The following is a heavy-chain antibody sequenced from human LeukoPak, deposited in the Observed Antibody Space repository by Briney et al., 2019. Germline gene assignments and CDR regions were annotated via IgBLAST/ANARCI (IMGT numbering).Heavy chain of an antibody. V-gene: IGHV1-2*02. Sequence: ASVKVSCEASGYTFTGYYIHWVRQAPGQGLEWMGWINPNSGGTNYAQKFQGRVTMTRNTSLSTAYMELSRLRSDDTASYYCARVGEYGSGSYLAYWGKLMLVTVSS. J-gene: IGHJ4*02. CDR3: ARVGEYGSGSYLAY. CDR2: INPNSGGT. D-gene: IGHD3-10*01. CDR1: GYTFTGYY.